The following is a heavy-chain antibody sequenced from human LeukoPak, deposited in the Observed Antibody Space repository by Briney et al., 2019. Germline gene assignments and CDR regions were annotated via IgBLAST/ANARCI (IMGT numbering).Heavy chain of an antibody. V-gene: IGHV3-74*01. CDR1: GFTFSSYW. Sequence: PGGSLRLSCAASGFTFSSYWMHWVRQAPGKGLVWVSRINGDGSSTSYADSVKGRFTISRDNAKNTLYLQMNSLRAEDTAVYYCATGQGHGMDVWGQGTTVTVSS. J-gene: IGHJ6*02. D-gene: IGHD1-14*01. CDR2: INGDGSST. CDR3: ATGQGHGMDV.